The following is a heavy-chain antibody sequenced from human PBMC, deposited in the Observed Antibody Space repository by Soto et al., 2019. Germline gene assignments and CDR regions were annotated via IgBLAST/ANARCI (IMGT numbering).Heavy chain of an antibody. CDR1: GGSFSGYY. D-gene: IGHD3-16*02. CDR2: INHSGST. V-gene: IGHV4-34*01. J-gene: IGHJ4*02. CDR3: ARGPYDYIWGSYRYTQFDY. Sequence: QVQLQQWGAGLLKPSETLSLTCAVYGGSFSGYYWSWIRQPPGKGLEWIGEINHSGSTNYNPSLKSRVTISVDPSKNQFSLKLSSVTAADTAVYYCARGPYDYIWGSYRYTQFDYWGQGTLVTVSS.